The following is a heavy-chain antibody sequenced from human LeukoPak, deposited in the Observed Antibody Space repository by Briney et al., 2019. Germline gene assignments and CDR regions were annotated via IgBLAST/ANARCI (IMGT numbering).Heavy chain of an antibody. V-gene: IGHV4-38-2*02. CDR1: GYSISSGYY. CDR3: ATVTYYYGSGSYYFRYYYMDV. J-gene: IGHJ6*03. Sequence: SETLSLTCTASGYSISSGYYWGWIRQPPGKGLEWIGSIYHSGSTYYNPSLKSRVTISVDTSKNQFSLKLSSVTAADTAVYYCATVTYYYGSGSYYFRYYYMDVWGKGTTVTVSS. CDR2: IYHSGST. D-gene: IGHD3-10*01.